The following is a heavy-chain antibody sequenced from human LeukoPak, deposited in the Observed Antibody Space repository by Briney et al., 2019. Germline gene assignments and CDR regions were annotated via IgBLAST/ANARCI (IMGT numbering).Heavy chain of an antibody. D-gene: IGHD6-13*01. V-gene: IGHV3-33*08. J-gene: IGHJ4*02. CDR3: ARDRHIAAAGTLLP. CDR1: GFTFSSYW. Sequence: PGGSLRLSCAASGFTFSSYWMHWVRQAPGKGLEWVAVIWYDGGNKYYVDSVKGRFTISRDNSKNTLYLQMNSLRAEDTAVYYCARDRHIAAAGTLLPWGQGTLGTVSS. CDR2: IWYDGGNK.